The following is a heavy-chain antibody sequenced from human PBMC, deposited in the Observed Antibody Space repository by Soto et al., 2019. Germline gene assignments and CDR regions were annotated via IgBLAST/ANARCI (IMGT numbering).Heavy chain of an antibody. CDR1: GFTFRTYG. CDR3: ARGRVDGGELDL. Sequence: VQLVESGGGVVQPGRSLSLSCAASGFTFRTYGMYWVRQAPGKGLEWVAVIWDDASNKYYADSVKGRFTISRDNSENTLYLQMNSLRAEDTAVYYCARGRVDGGELDLWGQGTLVTVSS. V-gene: IGHV3-33*01. CDR2: IWDDASNK. D-gene: IGHD1-26*01. J-gene: IGHJ4*02.